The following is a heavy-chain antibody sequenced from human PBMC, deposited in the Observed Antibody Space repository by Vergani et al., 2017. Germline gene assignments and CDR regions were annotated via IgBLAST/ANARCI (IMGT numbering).Heavy chain of an antibody. CDR2: IRSKANSYAT. CDR3: TRTYYYDSSGYYSDY. J-gene: IGHJ4*02. Sequence: EVQLVESGGGLVQPGGSLKLSCAASGFTFSGSAMHWVRQASGKGLEWVGRIRSKANSYATAYAASVKGRFTISRDDSKNTAYLQMNSLKNEDTAVYYCTRTYYYDSSGYYSDYWGQGTLVTVSS. CDR1: GFTFSGSA. V-gene: IGHV3-73*01. D-gene: IGHD3-22*01.